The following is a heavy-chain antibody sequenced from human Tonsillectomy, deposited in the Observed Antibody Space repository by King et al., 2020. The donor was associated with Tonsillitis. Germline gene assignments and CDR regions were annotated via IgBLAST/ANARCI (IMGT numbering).Heavy chain of an antibody. D-gene: IGHD4-17*01. V-gene: IGHV3-30-3*01. CDR1: GFTFSCYA. CDR3: AREIDYGFDY. CDR2: ILYDGSNK. J-gene: IGHJ4*02. Sequence: VQLVGSGGGVVQPGRYLGLSCAASGFTFSCYAMHWVRQAPGKGLGWGAVILYDGSNKYYADHVKGRFTISRDNSNNMLYLQMNSLRAEDTAVYYCAREIDYGFDYWGQGTLVTVSS.